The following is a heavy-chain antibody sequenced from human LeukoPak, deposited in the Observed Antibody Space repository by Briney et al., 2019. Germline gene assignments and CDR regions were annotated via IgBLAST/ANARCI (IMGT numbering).Heavy chain of an antibody. Sequence: GGSLRLSCAASGFTVSSNYMSWVRQAPGKGLEWVSVIYSGGSTYYADSVKGRFTISRDNSKNTLYLQMNSLRAEDTAVYYCARVCSGGSCPPHYYYGMDVWGQGTTVTVSS. V-gene: IGHV3-66*01. D-gene: IGHD2-15*01. CDR2: IYSGGST. CDR1: GFTVSSNY. J-gene: IGHJ6*02. CDR3: ARVCSGGSCPPHYYYGMDV.